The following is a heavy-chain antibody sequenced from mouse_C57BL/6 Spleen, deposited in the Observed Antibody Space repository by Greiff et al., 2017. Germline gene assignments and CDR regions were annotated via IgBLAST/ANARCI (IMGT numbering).Heavy chain of an antibody. CDR2: IDPSDSYT. J-gene: IGHJ2*01. V-gene: IGHV1-69*01. CDR3: ARPHYYYGSSPYYFDY. Sequence: QVQLQQPGAELVMPGASVKLSCKASGYTFTSYWMHWVKQRPGQGLEWIGEIDPSDSYTNYNQKFKGKSTLTVDKSSSTAYMQLSSLTSEDSAVYYCARPHYYYGSSPYYFDYWGQGTTLTVSS. D-gene: IGHD1-1*01. CDR1: GYTFTSYW.